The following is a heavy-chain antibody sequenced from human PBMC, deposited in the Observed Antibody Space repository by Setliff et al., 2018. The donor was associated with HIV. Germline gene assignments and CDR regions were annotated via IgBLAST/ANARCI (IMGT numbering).Heavy chain of an antibody. Sequence: ASVKVSCKASGYTFTSYGISWVRQAPGQGLEWMGWISAYNGNTNYAQKLQGRVTMTTDTSTSTAYMELRSLRSDDTAVYYCAMMTNYYGSGSPEGSYYYYMDVWGKGTTVTVSS. CDR3: AMMTNYYGSGSPEGSYYYYMDV. CDR1: GYTFTSYG. CDR2: ISAYNGNT. D-gene: IGHD3-10*01. V-gene: IGHV1-18*01. J-gene: IGHJ6*03.